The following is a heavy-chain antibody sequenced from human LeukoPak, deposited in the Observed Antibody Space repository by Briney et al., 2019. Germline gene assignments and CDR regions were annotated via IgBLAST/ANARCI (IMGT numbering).Heavy chain of an antibody. J-gene: IGHJ4*02. CDR3: VTYRGQKMYCGGECYLND. V-gene: IGHV3-21*01. CDR2: ISSSSSYI. Sequence: KPGGSLRLSCAASGFTFSHYAMSWVRQAPGKGLEWVSSISSSSSYIYYADSVKGRFTISRDNAKNSLYLQMNSLRAEDTAVYYCVTYRGQKMYCGGECYLNDWGQGTLVTVSS. CDR1: GFTFSHYA. D-gene: IGHD2-21*01.